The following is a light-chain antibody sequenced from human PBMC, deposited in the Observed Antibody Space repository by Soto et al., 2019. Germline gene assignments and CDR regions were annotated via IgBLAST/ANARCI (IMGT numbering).Light chain of an antibody. J-gene: IGLJ2*01. CDR3: SSYTSASTPLV. Sequence: QSALTQPASVSGSPGQSFTISCTGNGSDVGGYNYVSWYQQHPGKAPKVMIYDVSNRPSGVSNRFSGSKSGNTASLTISGLQAEDEADYYCSSYTSASTPLVFGGGTKLTVL. V-gene: IGLV2-14*01. CDR2: DVS. CDR1: GSDVGGYNY.